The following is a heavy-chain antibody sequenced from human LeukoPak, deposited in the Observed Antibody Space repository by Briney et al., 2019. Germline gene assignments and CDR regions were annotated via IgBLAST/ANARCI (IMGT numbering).Heavy chain of an antibody. CDR2: INHNGNVN. CDR3: ARDTVERKFDY. J-gene: IGHJ4*02. D-gene: IGHD4-11*01. Sequence: GGSLRLSCAASGFTFSSYWMNWARQAPGKGLEWVASINHNGNVNYYVDSVKGRFTISRDNAKNSLYLQMSNLRAEDTAVYYCARDTVERKFDYWGQGTLVTVSS. V-gene: IGHV3-7*03. CDR1: GFTFSSYW.